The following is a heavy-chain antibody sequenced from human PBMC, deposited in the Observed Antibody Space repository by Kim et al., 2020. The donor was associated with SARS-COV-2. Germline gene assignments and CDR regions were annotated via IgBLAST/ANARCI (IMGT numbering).Heavy chain of an antibody. V-gene: IGHV4-39*01. CDR1: GGSISSSSYY. Sequence: SETLSLTCTVSGGSISSSSYYWGWIRQPPGKGLEWIGSIYYSGSTYYNPSLKSRVTISVDTSKNQFSLKLSSVTAADTAVYYCARHTRGSSGYYDGGDDAFDIWGQGTMVTVSS. J-gene: IGHJ3*02. D-gene: IGHD3-22*01. CDR2: IYYSGST. CDR3: ARHTRGSSGYYDGGDDAFDI.